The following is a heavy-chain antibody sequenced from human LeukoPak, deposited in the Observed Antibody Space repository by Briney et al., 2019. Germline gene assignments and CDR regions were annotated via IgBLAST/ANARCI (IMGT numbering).Heavy chain of an antibody. Sequence: SQTLSLTCTVSGGSISSGGYYWSWIRQHPGKGLEWIGYIYYSGSTYYNPSLKSRVTMSVDTSKNQFSLKLSSVTAADTAVYYCAREGADSITMVRGVILTKNWFDPWGQGTLVTVSS. V-gene: IGHV4-31*03. CDR2: IYYSGST. D-gene: IGHD3-10*01. CDR1: GGSISSGGYY. J-gene: IGHJ5*02. CDR3: AREGADSITMVRGVILTKNWFDP.